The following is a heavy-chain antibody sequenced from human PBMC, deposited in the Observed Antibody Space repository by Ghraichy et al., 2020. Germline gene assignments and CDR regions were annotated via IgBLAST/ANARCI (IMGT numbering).Heavy chain of an antibody. CDR2: IYGGGTT. D-gene: IGHD5-24*01. V-gene: IGHV3-53*01. J-gene: IGHJ6*02. CDR1: EFTVSSNY. CDR3: ASNYRASYYGMDV. Sequence: GGSLRLSCAASEFTVSSNYMSWVRQAPGKGLEWVSVIYGGGTTYYADSVKGRFTISRDNSKNTLYLQMNSLRAGDTAVYYCASNYRASYYGMDVWGQGTTVTVSS.